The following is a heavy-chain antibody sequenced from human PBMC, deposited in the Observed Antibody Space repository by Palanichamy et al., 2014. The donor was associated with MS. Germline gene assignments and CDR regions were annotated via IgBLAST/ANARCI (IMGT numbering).Heavy chain of an antibody. CDR3: ARDDTCLNCAVTTTSPDC. D-gene: IGHD4-17*01. V-gene: IGHV3-30-3*01. Sequence: QVRVGGGLGRAVVQPREGPSRLSCAASGFTFSSFAMHWVRQAPGKGLEWVAIISYDGSNKYYADSVKGRFTISRDNSNNTLYLQMNSLRAEDAAIYYCARDDTCLNCAVTTTSPDCWGQGTLVTVSS. CDR1: GFTFSSFA. CDR2: ISYDGSNK. J-gene: IGHJ4*02.